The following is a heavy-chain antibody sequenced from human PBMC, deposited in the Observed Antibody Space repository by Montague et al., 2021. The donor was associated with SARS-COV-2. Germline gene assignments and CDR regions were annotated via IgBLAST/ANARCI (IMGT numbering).Heavy chain of an antibody. D-gene: IGHD3-3*01. CDR2: FYHGGST. J-gene: IGHJ4*02. Sequence: SETLSLTCTVSGYSINSGYHWGWIRQPPGKGLEWIGSFYHGGSTYYNPSLKSRVTISVDKSKNQFSLTLTSLTAADTAVYYCARAQKTISGMLIPPYYFDFWGQGTLVTVSS. V-gene: IGHV4-38-2*02. CDR3: ARAQKTISGMLIPPYYFDF. CDR1: GYSINSGYH.